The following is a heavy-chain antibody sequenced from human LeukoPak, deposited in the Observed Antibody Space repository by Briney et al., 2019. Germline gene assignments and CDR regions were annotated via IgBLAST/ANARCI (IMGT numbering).Heavy chain of an antibody. V-gene: IGHV4-30-4*08. CDR3: ARTSLGGAWFDP. J-gene: IGHJ5*02. CDR2: INYNGST. CDR1: GGSISSGDYY. Sequence: PSETLSLTCTVSGGSISSGDYYWSWIRQPPGKGLEWIGYINYNGSTYYNPSLKSRVTISVDTSKNQFSLKLSSVTAADTAVYYCARTSLGGAWFDPWGQGTLVTVSS. D-gene: IGHD3-10*01.